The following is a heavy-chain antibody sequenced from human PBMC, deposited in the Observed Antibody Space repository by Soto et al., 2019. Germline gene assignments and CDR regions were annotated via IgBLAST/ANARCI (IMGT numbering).Heavy chain of an antibody. Sequence: SETLSLTCAVYGGSFSGYYWSWIRQPPGKGLEWIGEINHSGSTNYNPSLKSRVTISVDTSKNQFSLKLSSVTAADTAVYYCARGRLLNTYLRVAYNWFGPWGQGTLVTVSS. V-gene: IGHV4-34*01. CDR2: INHSGST. J-gene: IGHJ5*02. D-gene: IGHD3-16*01. CDR3: ARGRLLNTYLRVAYNWFGP. CDR1: GGSFSGYY.